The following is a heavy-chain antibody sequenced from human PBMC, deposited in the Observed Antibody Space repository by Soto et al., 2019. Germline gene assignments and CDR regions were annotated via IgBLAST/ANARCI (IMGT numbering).Heavy chain of an antibody. D-gene: IGHD1-1*01. CDR2: INPNGGVT. V-gene: IGHV1-2*04. CDR1: GDSFNDYY. J-gene: IGHJ6*03. CDR3: ARESGGDTDNLDYYYCYVDV. Sequence: QVQLVQSGAEVRKPGASVTVSCRSSGDSFNDYYIHWVRQAPGQGFEWMGWINPNGGVTKYAQKFQGWVSMTRDTSIRTVYMQLSRLRSDDTAVYYGARESGGDTDNLDYYYCYVDVGGTGTTVTVSS.